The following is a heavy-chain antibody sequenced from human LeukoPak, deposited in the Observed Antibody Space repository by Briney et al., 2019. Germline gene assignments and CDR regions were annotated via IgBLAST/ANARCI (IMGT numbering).Heavy chain of an antibody. Sequence: PGGSLRLSCAASGFTFSSYSMNWVRQAPGKGLEWVSSISSSSSYIYYADSVKGRFTISRDNAKNSLYLQMNSLRAEDTAVYYCARSLIAARDPVNYFDYWGQGTLVTVSS. D-gene: IGHD6-6*01. CDR3: ARSLIAARDPVNYFDY. CDR1: GFTFSSYS. J-gene: IGHJ4*02. CDR2: ISSSSSYI. V-gene: IGHV3-21*01.